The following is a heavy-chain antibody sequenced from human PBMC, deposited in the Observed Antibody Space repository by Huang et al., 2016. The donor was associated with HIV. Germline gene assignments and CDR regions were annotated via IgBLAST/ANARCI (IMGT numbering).Heavy chain of an antibody. CDR1: GYTLTELS. CDR3: ATGFDTYYDI. CDR2: FAPEHCET. Sequence: QVQLVQSGAEVKKPGASVKVSCKVSGYTLTELSIHWVRQATGKGLEWMGGFAPEHCETNYAQNFQGRVTMTEDTSTDTAYMELNSLRSEDTAVYYCATGFDTYYDIWGQGTMVIASS. V-gene: IGHV1-24*01. D-gene: IGHD2-21*01. J-gene: IGHJ3*02.